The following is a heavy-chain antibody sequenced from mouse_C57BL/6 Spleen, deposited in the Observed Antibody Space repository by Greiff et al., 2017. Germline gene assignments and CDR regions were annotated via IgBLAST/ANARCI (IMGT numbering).Heavy chain of an antibody. CDR3: ARWAQATAFDY. CDR2: IDPSDSET. V-gene: IGHV1-52*01. D-gene: IGHD3-2*02. CDR1: GYTFTSYW. J-gene: IGHJ2*01. Sequence: VKLQQPGAELVRPGSSVKLSCKASGYTFTSYWMHWVKQRPIQGLEWIGNIDPSDSETHYNQKFKDKATLTVDKSSSTAYMQLSSLTSEDSAVYYCARWAQATAFDYWGQGTTLTVSS.